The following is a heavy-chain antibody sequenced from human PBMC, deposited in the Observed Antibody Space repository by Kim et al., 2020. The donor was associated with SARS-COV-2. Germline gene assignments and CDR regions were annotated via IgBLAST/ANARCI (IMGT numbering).Heavy chain of an antibody. CDR3: AREDDGFDV. J-gene: IGHJ3*01. V-gene: IGHV3-53*04. Sequence: GGSLRLSCKASGFPIRSNYMAWVRQAPGKGLEWVSIIHSAGSTFYRDSVKGRFTISRQYSENTVHLQMNSLRVEDTALYFCAREDDGFDVWGQGTMVTVS. CDR1: GFPIRSNY. CDR2: IHSAGST.